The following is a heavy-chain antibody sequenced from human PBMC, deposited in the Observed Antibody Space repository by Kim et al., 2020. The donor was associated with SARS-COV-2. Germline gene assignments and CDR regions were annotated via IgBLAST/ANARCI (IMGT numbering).Heavy chain of an antibody. CDR2: ISSSSSYI. CDR3: ARVEGSSGYPPLDY. J-gene: IGHJ4*02. D-gene: IGHD3-22*01. CDR1: GFTFSSYS. V-gene: IGHV3-21*04. Sequence: GGSLRLSCAASGFTFSSYSMNWVRQAPGKGLEWVSSISSSSSYIYYADSVKGRFTISRDNAKNSLYLQMNSLRAEDTAVYYCARVEGSSGYPPLDYWGQGTLVTVSS.